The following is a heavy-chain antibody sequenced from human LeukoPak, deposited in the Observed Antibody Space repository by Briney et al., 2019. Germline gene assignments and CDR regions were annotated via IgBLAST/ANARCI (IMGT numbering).Heavy chain of an antibody. Sequence: GSLRLSCAASGITFSTYAMTWVRQAPGKGGEGIGYIYYSGSNNYNPSLKSRVTISVDTSKNQFSLKLNSVSAADTAVYYCAREHPYGSGSYYSRLGALSYAFDIWGQGTMVTVSS. J-gene: IGHJ3*02. D-gene: IGHD3-10*01. CDR1: GITFSTYA. V-gene: IGHV4-59*01. CDR2: IYYSGSN. CDR3: AREHPYGSGSYYSRLGALSYAFDI.